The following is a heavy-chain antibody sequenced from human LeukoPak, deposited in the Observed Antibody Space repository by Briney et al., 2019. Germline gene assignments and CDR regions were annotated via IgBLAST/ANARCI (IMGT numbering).Heavy chain of an antibody. CDR1: GLTFSTYW. V-gene: IGHV3-7*05. CDR3: ARDKYCSSPNCPRGAFDI. CDR2: IKQDGSEK. Sequence: PGGSLRLSCSASGLTFSTYWMGWVRQAPGKGLEWVANIKQDGSEKYYVDSVKGRFTISRDNAKNSLYLQMNSLRAEDTAVYYRARDKYCSSPNCPRGAFDIWGQGTMVTVSS. D-gene: IGHD2-2*01. J-gene: IGHJ3*02.